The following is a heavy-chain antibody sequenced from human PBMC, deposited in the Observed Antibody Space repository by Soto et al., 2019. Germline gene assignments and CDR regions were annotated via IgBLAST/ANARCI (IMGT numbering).Heavy chain of an antibody. Sequence: PQQTLRHTKGVSAGSSSGYYWRGIRQPLEKGLEWIGEINHSGSTNYNPSLKSRVTISVDTSKNQFSLKLSSVTAADTAVYYCARGRVFSRITMIVAYAPGTFDIWGQGTMVT. V-gene: IGHV4-34*01. D-gene: IGHD3-22*01. CDR2: INHSGST. CDR3: ARGRVFSRITMIVAYAPGTFDI. J-gene: IGHJ3*02. CDR1: AGSSSGYY.